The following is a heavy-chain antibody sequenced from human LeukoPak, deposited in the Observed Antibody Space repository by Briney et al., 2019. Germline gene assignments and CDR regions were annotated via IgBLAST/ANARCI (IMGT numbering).Heavy chain of an antibody. J-gene: IGHJ4*02. CDR2: IISIFGTA. Sequence: SVKVSCNASGGTFSSYAISWVRQAPGQGLEWMGGIISIFGTANYAQKFQGRVTITTDESTSTAYMERSSLRSEDTAVYYCYSGYCSSTSCPLYFDYWGQGTLVTVSS. CDR1: GGTFSSYA. CDR3: YSGYCSSTSCPLYFDY. V-gene: IGHV1-69*05. D-gene: IGHD2-2*01.